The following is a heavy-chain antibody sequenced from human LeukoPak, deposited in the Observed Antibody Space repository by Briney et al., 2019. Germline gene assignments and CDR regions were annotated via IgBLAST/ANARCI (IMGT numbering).Heavy chain of an antibody. V-gene: IGHV3-64*01. CDR2: ISSNGDST. CDR1: GFTFSSYA. J-gene: IGHJ4*02. D-gene: IGHD3-22*01. CDR3: AKDRSRYYYDSSGYDY. Sequence: GGSLRLSCAASGFTFSSYAMHWVRQAPGKGLEYVSAISSNGDSTYYANSVKGRFTISRDNSKNTLYLQMNSLRAEDTAVYYCAKDRSRYYYDSSGYDYWGQGTLVTVSS.